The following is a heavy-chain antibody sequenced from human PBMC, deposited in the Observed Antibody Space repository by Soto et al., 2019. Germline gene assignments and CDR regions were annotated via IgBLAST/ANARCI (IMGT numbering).Heavy chain of an antibody. CDR3: VKDNTYDSRGYYYYYYGMDV. D-gene: IGHD3-22*01. Sequence: QVQLVESGGGVVQPGRSLRLSCAASGFTFSSYGMHWVRQAPGKGLEWVAVISYDGSNKYYADSVKGRFTISRDNSKNTPYLQMNSLRAEDTAVYYCVKDNTYDSRGYYYYYYGMDVWGQGTTVTVSS. J-gene: IGHJ6*02. CDR1: GFTFSSYG. V-gene: IGHV3-30*18. CDR2: ISYDGSNK.